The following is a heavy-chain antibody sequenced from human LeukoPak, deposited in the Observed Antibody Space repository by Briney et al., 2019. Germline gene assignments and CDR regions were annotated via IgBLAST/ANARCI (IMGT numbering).Heavy chain of an antibody. J-gene: IGHJ6*03. D-gene: IGHD3-10*01. CDR2: INPNSGGT. Sequence: GASVKVSCKASGYTFTGYYMHWVRQAPGQGLEWMGWINPNSGGTNYAQKFQGRVTMTRDTSIGTAYMELSRLRSDDTAVYYCARGYGSGSYYAYYYYYMDVWGKGTTVTVSS. CDR1: GYTFTGYY. V-gene: IGHV1-2*02. CDR3: ARGYGSGSYYAYYYYYMDV.